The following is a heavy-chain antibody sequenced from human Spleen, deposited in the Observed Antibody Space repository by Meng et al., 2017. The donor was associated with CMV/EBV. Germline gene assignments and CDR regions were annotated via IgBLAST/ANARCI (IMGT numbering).Heavy chain of an antibody. J-gene: IGHJ5*02. D-gene: IGHD3-16*01. V-gene: IGHV3-30*02. CDR1: GFTFSSYG. Sequence: GGSLRLSCAASGFTFSSYGMHWVRQAPGKGLEWVAFIRYDGSNKYYADSVKGRFTISRDNAKDSLFLQMNSLRAEDTAVYYCAKDLGKTTKENWFDPWGQGTLVTVSS. CDR2: IRYDGSNK. CDR3: AKDLGKTTKENWFDP.